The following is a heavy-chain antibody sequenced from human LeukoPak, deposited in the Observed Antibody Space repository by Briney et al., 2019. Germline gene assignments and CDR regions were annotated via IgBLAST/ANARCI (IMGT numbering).Heavy chain of an antibody. J-gene: IGHJ4*01. V-gene: IGHV1-69*04. CDR3: ARGVSDYYNPSGYNYFDY. D-gene: IGHD3-22*01. CDR1: GGTFNNYA. CDR2: VVPVLDIG. Sequence: SSVKVSCKASGGTFNNYAFSWVRQAPGQGLEWMGRVVPVLDIGNYAQKFQGRLTITADKSTSTAYMELSSLRSDDTAVYYCARGVSDYYNPSGYNYFDYWGLGTLVTVSS.